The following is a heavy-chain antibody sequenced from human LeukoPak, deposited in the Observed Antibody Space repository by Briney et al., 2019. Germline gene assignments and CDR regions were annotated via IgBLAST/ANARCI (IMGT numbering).Heavy chain of an antibody. Sequence: GGSLRLPCAASGFTFSDYYMSWIRQAPGKGLEWVANIKQDGSEKYYVDSVKGRFTISRDNAKNTLNLQMNSLRAEDTAVYYCARDLGQYYDTSDNWFDPWGQGTLVTVSS. D-gene: IGHD3-22*01. J-gene: IGHJ5*02. CDR3: ARDLGQYYDTSDNWFDP. CDR1: GFTFSDYY. V-gene: IGHV3-7*01. CDR2: IKQDGSEK.